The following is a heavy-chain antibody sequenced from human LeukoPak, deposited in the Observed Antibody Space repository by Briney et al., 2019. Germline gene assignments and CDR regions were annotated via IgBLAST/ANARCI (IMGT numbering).Heavy chain of an antibody. CDR3: ARGRITIFGVVIPHFDH. CDR1: GGSISSYY. V-gene: IGHV4-59*01. D-gene: IGHD3-3*01. CDR2: IDYNKST. Sequence: PSETLSLTCTVSGGSISSYYWTWIRQPPGKELEWIGYIDYNKSTKYNPSLKSRVTVSVGTSKNRFSLKLSSVTAADTAVYYCARGRITIFGVVIPHFDHWGQGTLVTVST. J-gene: IGHJ4*02.